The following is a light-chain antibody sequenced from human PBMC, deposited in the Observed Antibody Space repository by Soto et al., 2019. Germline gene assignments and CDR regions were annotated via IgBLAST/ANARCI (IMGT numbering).Light chain of an antibody. CDR2: GSS. Sequence: EIVLTQSPGTLSLSSGERGTLPCRAIQSVTSTSLSWYQQRPGQAPRLLIYGSSSRATGITDRFSGSGSGTEFTLTISRLEPEDFAMYYCQQYGTLPFTFGQGTRLEIK. CDR3: QQYGTLPFT. V-gene: IGKV3-20*01. CDR1: QSVTSTS. J-gene: IGKJ2*01.